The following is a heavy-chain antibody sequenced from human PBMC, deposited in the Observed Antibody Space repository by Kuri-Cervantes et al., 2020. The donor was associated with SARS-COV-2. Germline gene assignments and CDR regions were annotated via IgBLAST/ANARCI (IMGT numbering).Heavy chain of an antibody. D-gene: IGHD6-19*01. Sequence: SLKISCAASGFTFDDYAMHWVRQVPGKGLEWVSGTSWNSGSIGYADSVKGRFTISRDNAKNSLYLQMNSLRAEDMALYYCAKERGYSSGLDYWGQGTLVTVSS. CDR2: TSWNSGSI. CDR1: GFTFDDYA. V-gene: IGHV3-9*03. CDR3: AKERGYSSGLDY. J-gene: IGHJ4*02.